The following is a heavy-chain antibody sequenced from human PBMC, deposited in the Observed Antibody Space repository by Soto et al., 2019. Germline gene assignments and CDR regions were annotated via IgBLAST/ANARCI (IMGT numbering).Heavy chain of an antibody. CDR2: ISAYSGNT. J-gene: IGHJ4*02. V-gene: IGHV1-18*01. Sequence: GASVKVSCKASGYTFPNYGISWVRQAPGQGLEWMGWISAYSGNTNYAQKFRGRLTMTTDTTTSTAYMEVRSLRSDDTAVYYCARDLGDIRDCWGQGTLVTVSS. CDR1: GYTFPNYG. D-gene: IGHD2-21*02. CDR3: ARDLGDIRDC.